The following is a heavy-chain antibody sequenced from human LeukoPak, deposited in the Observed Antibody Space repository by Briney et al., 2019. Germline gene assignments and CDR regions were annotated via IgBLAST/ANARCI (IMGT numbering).Heavy chain of an antibody. CDR1: GVSISSYF. CDR3: ARGQPWLEAFDY. Sequence: PSETLSLTCTVSGVSISSYFWSWIRQPPGKGLEWIGYIYYSGSTNYNPSLKSRVTISVDTSKNQFSLTLSSVTAADTAVYYCARGQPWLEAFDYWGLRALVTVSS. D-gene: IGHD6-19*01. CDR2: IYYSGST. J-gene: IGHJ4*02. V-gene: IGHV4-59*01.